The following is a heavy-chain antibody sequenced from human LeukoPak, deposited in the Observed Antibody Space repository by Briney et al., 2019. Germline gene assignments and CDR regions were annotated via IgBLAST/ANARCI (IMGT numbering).Heavy chain of an antibody. V-gene: IGHV3-23*01. CDR3: AKDVYRQIVVVTAERN. Sequence: PGGSLRLSCAASGFTFSSYAMSWVRQARGKELEGVSGIYGSGGSTYYADSVKGRFTISRDNSKNTLYLQMNSLGAEDTAVYYCAKDVYRQIVVVTAERNWGQGTLVTVSS. J-gene: IGHJ4*02. CDR2: IYGSGGST. D-gene: IGHD2-21*02. CDR1: GFTFSSYA.